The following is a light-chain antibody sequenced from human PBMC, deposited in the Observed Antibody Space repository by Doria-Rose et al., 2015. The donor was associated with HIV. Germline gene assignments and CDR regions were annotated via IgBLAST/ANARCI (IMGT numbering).Light chain of an antibody. CDR2: WAS. Sequence: DIQATQSPESLGMSLGERATLNCKSNQSLLYTSKNYLAWYQQKPGQPPKLLIYWASTRQSGVPARFSGSGSGTDFTLTISSLEAEDVAVYYCQQYYDTPSFGPGTTVDSK. CDR1: QSLLYTSKNY. CDR3: QQYYDTPS. J-gene: IGKJ3*01. V-gene: IGKV4-1*01.